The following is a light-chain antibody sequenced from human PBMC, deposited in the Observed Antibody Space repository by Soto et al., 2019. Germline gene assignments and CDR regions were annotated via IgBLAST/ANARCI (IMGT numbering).Light chain of an antibody. Sequence: EIVMTQSPATLSVSPGERATLSCRASQSVSNNLAWYQQKPGQAPRLLIYGASTRATGIPARFSGSGSGTAFTLTISSLQSEDFAVYYCQHYNHWPPWTFGQGTKVEIK. CDR3: QHYNHWPPWT. CDR2: GAS. CDR1: QSVSNN. V-gene: IGKV3-15*01. J-gene: IGKJ1*01.